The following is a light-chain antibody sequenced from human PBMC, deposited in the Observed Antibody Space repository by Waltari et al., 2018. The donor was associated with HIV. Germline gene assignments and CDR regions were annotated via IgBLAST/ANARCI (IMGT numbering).Light chain of an antibody. CDR2: TTN. J-gene: IGLJ3*02. CDR1: SANIGRNP. CDR3: ALWDDSLFGVV. V-gene: IGLV1-44*01. Sequence: QSVLTQPPSTSGTPGQRVTISCSGNSANIGRNPVNWYQQFPGAAPKLLIHTTNQRPSGVPGRFSGSKSGTSASLAISGLLSEDEAVYYCALWDDSLFGVVFGGGTKLTVL.